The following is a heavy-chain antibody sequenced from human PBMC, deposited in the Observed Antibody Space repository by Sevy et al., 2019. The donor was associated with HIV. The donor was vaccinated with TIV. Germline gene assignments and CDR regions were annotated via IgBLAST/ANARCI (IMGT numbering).Heavy chain of an antibody. D-gene: IGHD4-17*01. CDR2: IYYSGST. CDR3: ANLNDYGNDY. CDR1: GGSISSYY. J-gene: IGHJ4*02. V-gene: IGHV4-59*01. Sequence: SETLSLTCTVSGGSISSYYWSWIRQPPGKGLEWIGYIYYSGSTNYNPSLKSRVTISVDTSKNQFSLKLSSVTAADTAVYYCANLNDYGNDYWGQGTLVTVSS.